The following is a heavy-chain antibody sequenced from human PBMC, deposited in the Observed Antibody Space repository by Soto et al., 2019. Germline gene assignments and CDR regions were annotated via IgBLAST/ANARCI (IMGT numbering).Heavy chain of an antibody. Sequence: ASVKVSCKASGYTFTSYYMHWVRQAPGQGLEWMGIINPSGDSTSYAQKFQGRVTMTRDTSTSTVYMELSSLRSEDTAVYYCARGPLSYYYYYGMDVWGQGTTVTVSS. CDR3: ARGPLSYYYYYGMDV. V-gene: IGHV1-46*01. CDR1: GYTFTSYY. CDR2: INPSGDST. J-gene: IGHJ6*02.